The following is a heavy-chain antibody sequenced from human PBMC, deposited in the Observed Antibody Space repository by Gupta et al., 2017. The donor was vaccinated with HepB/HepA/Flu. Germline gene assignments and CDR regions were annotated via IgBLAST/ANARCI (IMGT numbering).Heavy chain of an antibody. J-gene: IGHJ1*01. CDR2: IDPSGGTT. Sequence: VQPVQSGAEAKNRGASVKVSCQASGYTFTIYNTHCVLQSPGQGLDWVGVIDPSGGTTRYAPEFQGRVTMTRDTSTSTFYMDLSSLRSEDKAVYYCARDSYMYDSNGHSFQHWGQVTLVTVSS. CDR1: GYTFTIYN. D-gene: IGHD3-22*01. V-gene: IGHV1-46*01. CDR3: ARDSYMYDSNGHSFQH.